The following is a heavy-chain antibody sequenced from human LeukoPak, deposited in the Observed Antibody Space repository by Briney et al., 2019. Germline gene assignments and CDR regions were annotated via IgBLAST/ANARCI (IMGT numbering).Heavy chain of an antibody. CDR2: IYHSGST. CDR1: GGSISSGGYS. V-gene: IGHV4-30-2*01. J-gene: IGHJ4*02. CDR3: ARVLYSGYDTEYYFDY. D-gene: IGHD5-12*01. Sequence: PSETLSLTCAVSGGSISSGGYSWSWIRQPPGKGLEWIGYIYHSGSTYYNPSLKSRVTISVDRSKNQFSLKLSSVTAADTAVYYCARVLYSGYDTEYYFDYWGQGTLVTVSS.